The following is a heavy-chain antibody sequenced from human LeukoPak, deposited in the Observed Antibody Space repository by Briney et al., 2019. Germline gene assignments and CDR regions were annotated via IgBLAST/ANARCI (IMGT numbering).Heavy chain of an antibody. Sequence: PSQTLSLTCAVSGGSISSGGYSWSWIRQPPGKGLEWIGYIYHSGSTYYNPSLKSRVTISVDRSKNQFPLKLSSVTAADTAVYYCARTSLYGSGSYSDYWGQGTLVTVSS. CDR3: ARTSLYGSGSYSDY. CDR2: IYHSGST. CDR1: GGSISSGGYS. J-gene: IGHJ4*02. V-gene: IGHV4-30-2*01. D-gene: IGHD3-10*01.